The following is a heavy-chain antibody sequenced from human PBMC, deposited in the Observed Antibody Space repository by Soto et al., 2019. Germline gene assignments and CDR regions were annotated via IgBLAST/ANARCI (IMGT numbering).Heavy chain of an antibody. CDR1: GDSISGYY. D-gene: IGHD3-22*01. Sequence: VQLQESGPGLVKPSETLSLTCSVSGDSISGYYWNWFRQPAGKRLEWIGRIHTAGDTNYSPSLRSRVSMSVDTSKNQFSLKLSSVTAADTAVYYCARTTNYYEFVWGQGTLVTVSS. CDR3: ARTTNYYEFV. V-gene: IGHV4-4*07. CDR2: IHTAGDT. J-gene: IGHJ4*02.